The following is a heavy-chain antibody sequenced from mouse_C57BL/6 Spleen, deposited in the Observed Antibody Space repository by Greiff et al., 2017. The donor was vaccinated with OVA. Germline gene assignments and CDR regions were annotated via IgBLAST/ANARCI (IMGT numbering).Heavy chain of an antibody. Sequence: VKLQQPGAELVMPGASVKLSCKASGYTFTSYWMHWVKQRPGQGLEWIGEIDPSDSYTNYNQKFKGKSTLTVDKSSSTAYMQLSSLTSEDSAVYYCARGYEAWFAYWGQGTLVTVSA. J-gene: IGHJ3*01. V-gene: IGHV1-69*01. CDR1: GYTFTSYW. D-gene: IGHD1-2*01. CDR3: ARGYEAWFAY. CDR2: IDPSDSYT.